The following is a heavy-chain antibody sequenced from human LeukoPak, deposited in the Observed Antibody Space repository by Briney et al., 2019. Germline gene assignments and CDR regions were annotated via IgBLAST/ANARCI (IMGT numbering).Heavy chain of an antibody. Sequence: SETLSLTCTVSGGSISSYYWSWIRQPPGKGLERIGYIYYSGSTNYNPSLKSRVTISVDTSKNQFSLKLSSVTAADTAVYYCAMGYYYDSSGYSYYFDYWGQGTLVTVSS. CDR3: AMGYYYDSSGYSYYFDY. V-gene: IGHV4-59*01. D-gene: IGHD3-22*01. CDR1: GGSISSYY. J-gene: IGHJ4*02. CDR2: IYYSGST.